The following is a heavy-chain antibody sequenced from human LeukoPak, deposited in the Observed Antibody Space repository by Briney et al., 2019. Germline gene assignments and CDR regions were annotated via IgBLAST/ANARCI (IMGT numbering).Heavy chain of an antibody. CDR2: IYYSKNT. CDR1: GGSISSSSAY. D-gene: IGHD5-18*01. Sequence: SETLSLTCTVSGGSISSSSAYWGWIRQPPGKGLEWIGSIYYSKNTYYNPSLKSRVTISADTSQNQFSLTLGSVSATDTAVYYCVSPRGFSYGYFDYWGQGTLVTVSS. CDR3: VSPRGFSYGYFDY. V-gene: IGHV4-39*01. J-gene: IGHJ4*02.